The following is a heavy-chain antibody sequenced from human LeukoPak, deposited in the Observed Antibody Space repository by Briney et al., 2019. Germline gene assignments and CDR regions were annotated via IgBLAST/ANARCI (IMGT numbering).Heavy chain of an antibody. D-gene: IGHD6-19*01. CDR1: GFTFSSFG. CDR3: VRANGAVAGTFWFDP. J-gene: IGHJ5*02. V-gene: IGHV3-21*01. CDR2: ISGSSSYI. Sequence: GGSLRLSCAASGFTFSSFGMNWVRQAPGKGLEWVSCISGSSSYIYYSDSVKGRFTISRDNAKNSLYLQMNSLRAEDTAAYYCVRANGAVAGTFWFDPWGQGTLVTVSS.